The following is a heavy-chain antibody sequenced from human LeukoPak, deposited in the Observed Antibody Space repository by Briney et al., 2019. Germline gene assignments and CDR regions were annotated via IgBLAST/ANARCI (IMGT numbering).Heavy chain of an antibody. CDR1: GFTFSSYG. J-gene: IGHJ6*03. Sequence: PGGSLRLSCAASGFTFSSYGMHWVRQAPGKGLEWVAFIRYDGSNKYYADSVKGRFTISRDNSKNTLYLQMNSLRAEDTAVYYCAKAAYGSGSYYNDYYYYMDVWGKGTTVTISS. V-gene: IGHV3-30*02. CDR2: IRYDGSNK. D-gene: IGHD3-10*01. CDR3: AKAAYGSGSYYNDYYYYMDV.